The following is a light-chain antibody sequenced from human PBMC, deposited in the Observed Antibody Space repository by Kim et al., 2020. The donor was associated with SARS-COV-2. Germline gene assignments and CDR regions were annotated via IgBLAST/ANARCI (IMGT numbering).Light chain of an antibody. J-gene: IGKJ5*01. CDR1: QSVARY. CDR3: QQRRNWPPIT. CDR2: DAS. Sequence: SPGDRAPLPCRASQSVARYLAWYQQKPGQAPRLLIYDASNRATGVPARFSGSGSGTDFTLTISSLEAEDFAVYYCQQRRNWPPITFGQGTRLEIK. V-gene: IGKV3-11*01.